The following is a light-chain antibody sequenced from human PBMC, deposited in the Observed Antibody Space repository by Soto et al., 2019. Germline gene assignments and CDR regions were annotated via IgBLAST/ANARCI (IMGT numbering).Light chain of an antibody. J-gene: IGKJ2*01. V-gene: IGKV3-20*01. CDR1: QSFNSNY. CDR2: GAS. Sequence: EIVLTQSPGTLSLSPGERATLSCRASQSFNSNYLAWYQQKPGQTPRLLIYGASSRATGIPDRFSGSGSGADFTLTISRLEPEDFAVYYCQQYGSSPYTFGQGPRWIS. CDR3: QQYGSSPYT.